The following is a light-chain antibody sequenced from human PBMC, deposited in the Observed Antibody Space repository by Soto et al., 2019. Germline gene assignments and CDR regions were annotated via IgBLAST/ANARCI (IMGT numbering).Light chain of an antibody. J-gene: IGKJ2*01. V-gene: IGKV3-20*01. CDR1: QSVSSAY. CDR2: AAS. Sequence: EIVLTQSPDTLSLSPGDIAALSCGASQSVSSAYIAWYQQRAGQAPRLLIYAASTRATGIPDRFTAFGSGTDFTLTIDRLEPEDFAVYYCQYYGGSSYTFGQGTRLEIK. CDR3: QYYGGSSYT.